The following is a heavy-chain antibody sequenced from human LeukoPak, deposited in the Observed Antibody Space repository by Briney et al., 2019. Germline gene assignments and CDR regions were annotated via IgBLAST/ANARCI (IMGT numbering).Heavy chain of an antibody. V-gene: IGHV3-23*01. Sequence: GGSLRLSCAASGFTFSSYGMSWVRQAPGKGLEWVSAISGSGGSTYYADSVKGRFTISRDNSKSTLYLQMNSLRAEDTAVYYCARPMTTVTYGRFDYWGQGTLVTVSS. CDR2: ISGSGGST. CDR1: GFTFSSYG. D-gene: IGHD4-17*01. J-gene: IGHJ4*02. CDR3: ARPMTTVTYGRFDY.